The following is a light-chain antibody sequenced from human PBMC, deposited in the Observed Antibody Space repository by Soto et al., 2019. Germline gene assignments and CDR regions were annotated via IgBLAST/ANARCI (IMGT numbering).Light chain of an antibody. J-gene: IGKJ1*01. CDR2: GAS. Sequence: EIVLTQSPGTLSLSPGERATVSCRASQSVSSSYVAWYQQKRGQAPRLLIYGASSRATGIPDRFSGSGSGTDFTLTISRLDSEDFAVYYCQQYGSSPQTFGQGTKVDIK. CDR3: QQYGSSPQT. CDR1: QSVSSSY. V-gene: IGKV3-20*01.